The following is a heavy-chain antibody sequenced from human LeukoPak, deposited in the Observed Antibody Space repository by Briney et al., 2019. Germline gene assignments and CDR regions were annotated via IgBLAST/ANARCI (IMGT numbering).Heavy chain of an antibody. J-gene: IGHJ3*02. V-gene: IGHV2-5*02. D-gene: IGHD6-19*01. CDR1: GFSLSTTGLG. CDR3: AHATVAPAFDI. CDR2: IYWDNDK. Sequence: SGPTLLKPTQTLTLTCTFSGFSLSTTGLGVGWIRQPPAKALAWLPLIYWDNDKHYSPSLKSRLTITKDTSKNQVVLTMTNMDPVDTATYYCAHATVAPAFDIWGQGTMVTVSS.